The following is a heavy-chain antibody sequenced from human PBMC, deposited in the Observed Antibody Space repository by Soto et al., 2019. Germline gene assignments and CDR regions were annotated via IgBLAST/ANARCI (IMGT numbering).Heavy chain of an antibody. D-gene: IGHD2-2*01. Sequence: ASXXVSCKSSGYTFTSYAMHCVRQAPVQRLEWMGWINSGNGNTKYSQKFQGRVTITRDTSSSTAYMELISLRSEDTDVYYCARDPTRYCSSTICYRSSNWLDPWGQGTLVTVS. J-gene: IGHJ5*02. CDR1: GYTFTSYA. CDR2: INSGNGNT. V-gene: IGHV1-3*01. CDR3: ARDPTRYCSSTICYRSSNWLDP.